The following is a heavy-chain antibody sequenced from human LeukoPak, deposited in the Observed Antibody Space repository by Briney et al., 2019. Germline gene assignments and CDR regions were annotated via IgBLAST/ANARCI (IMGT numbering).Heavy chain of an antibody. CDR2: ISYDGSNK. V-gene: IGHV3-30-3*01. CDR3: ASVHYFDY. J-gene: IGHJ4*02. Sequence: GGSLRLSCAASGFTFSSYAMRWVRQAPGKGLEWVAVISYDGSNKYYADSVKGRFTISRDNSKNTLYLQMNSLRAEDTAVYYCASVHYFDYWGQGTLVTVSS. CDR1: GFTFSSYA.